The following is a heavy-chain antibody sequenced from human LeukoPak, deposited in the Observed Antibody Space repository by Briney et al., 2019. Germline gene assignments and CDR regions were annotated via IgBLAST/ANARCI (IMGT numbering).Heavy chain of an antibody. J-gene: IGHJ4*02. CDR1: GFTFSSYG. D-gene: IGHD3-22*01. Sequence: GGSLRLSCAASGFTFSSYGMHWVRQAPGKGLEWVAVISYDGSNKYYADSVKGRFTISRDNSKNTLYLQMNSLRAEDTAVYYCASSSHYYDSSGYPFDYWGQGTLVTVSS. CDR3: ASSSHYYDSSGYPFDY. CDR2: ISYDGSNK. V-gene: IGHV3-30*03.